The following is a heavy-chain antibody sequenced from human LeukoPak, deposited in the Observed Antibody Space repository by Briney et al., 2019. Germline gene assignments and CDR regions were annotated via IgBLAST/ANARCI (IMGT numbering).Heavy chain of an antibody. Sequence: SETLSLTCAVSGGSISSSNWWSWVRQPPGKGLEWIGEIYHSGSTNYNPSLKSRVTISVDTSKNQFSLKLSSVTAADTAVYYCGRGGSGPTAFDYWGQGTLVTVSS. CDR2: IYHSGST. D-gene: IGHD3-10*01. CDR3: GRGGSGPTAFDY. J-gene: IGHJ4*02. CDR1: GGSISSSNW. V-gene: IGHV4-4*02.